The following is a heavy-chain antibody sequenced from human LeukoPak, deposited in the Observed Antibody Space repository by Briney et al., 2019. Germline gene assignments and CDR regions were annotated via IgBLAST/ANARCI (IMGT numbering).Heavy chain of an antibody. J-gene: IGHJ4*02. Sequence: GGSLRLSCAASGFTFSSYGMHWVRRAPGKGLEWVAFIRYDGSNKYYADSVKGRFTISRDNSKNTLYLQMNSLRAEDTAVYYCAKGSTYYYDSSGYYHNYFDYWGQGTLVTVSS. CDR3: AKGSTYYYDSSGYYHNYFDY. CDR2: IRYDGSNK. CDR1: GFTFSSYG. V-gene: IGHV3-30*02. D-gene: IGHD3-22*01.